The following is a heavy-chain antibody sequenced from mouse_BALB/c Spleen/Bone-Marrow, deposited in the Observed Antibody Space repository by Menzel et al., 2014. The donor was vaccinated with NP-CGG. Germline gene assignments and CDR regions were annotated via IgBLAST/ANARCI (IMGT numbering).Heavy chain of an antibody. CDR1: GIDLSRHA. CDR3: VSGPYFNSGNL. J-gene: IGHJ3*02. CDR2: FSSLGSI. V-gene: IGHV5-6-5*01. Sequence: EESGGRLVTPGTPLTLTCTVSGIDLSRHAMSWVRQAPGEGLEWIGRFSSLGSIDYANWTKGRFTISKTSTTVDLKMTSLTSEDTATYFCVSGPYFNSGNLWGQGTLVTVS. D-gene: IGHD1-1*01.